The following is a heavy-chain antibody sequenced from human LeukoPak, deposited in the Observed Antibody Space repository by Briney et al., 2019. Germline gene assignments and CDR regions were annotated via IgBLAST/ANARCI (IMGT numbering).Heavy chain of an antibody. CDR3: ARVDRSHFYLDV. CDR2: IMPLFNTA. CDR1: GGTFSSYT. J-gene: IGHJ6*03. Sequence: SVKVSCKASGGTFSSYTITWVRHAPGQGLEGMGGIMPLFNTANYAQQFQGRVTMTTDESTSTAYLELRSLRFEDTAMYYCARVDRSHFYLDVWGKGTTVTVSS. V-gene: IGHV1-69*05.